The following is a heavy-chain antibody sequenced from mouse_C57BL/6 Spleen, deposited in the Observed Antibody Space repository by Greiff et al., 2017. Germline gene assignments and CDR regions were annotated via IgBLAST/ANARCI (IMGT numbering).Heavy chain of an antibody. V-gene: IGHV1-4*01. D-gene: IGHD1-1*01. CDR1: GYTFTSYT. CDR2: INPSSGYT. J-gene: IGHJ2*01. Sequence: QVQLQQSGAELARPGASVKMSCKASGYTFTSYTMHWVKQRPGQGLEWIGYINPSSGYTKYNQKFKDKATLTADKSSSTAYMQLSSLTSEDSADYYCARGITTVVAPDYWGQGTTLTVSS. CDR3: ARGITTVVAPDY.